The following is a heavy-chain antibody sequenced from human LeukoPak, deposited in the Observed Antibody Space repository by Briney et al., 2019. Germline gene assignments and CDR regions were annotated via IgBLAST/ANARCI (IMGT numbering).Heavy chain of an antibody. J-gene: IGHJ6*02. V-gene: IGHV1-69*13. D-gene: IGHD4-17*01. CDR2: IIPIFGTA. Sequence: SVEVSCKASGGTFSSYAISWVRQAPGQGLEWMGGIIPIFGTANYAQKFQGRVTITADESTSTAYMELSSLRSEDTAVYYCASSDYGDYGYYYYGMDVWGQGTTVTVSS. CDR3: ASSDYGDYGYYYYGMDV. CDR1: GGTFSSYA.